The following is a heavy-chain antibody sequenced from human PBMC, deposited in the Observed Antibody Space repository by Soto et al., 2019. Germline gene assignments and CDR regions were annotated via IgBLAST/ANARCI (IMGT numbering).Heavy chain of an antibody. CDR1: VGSISSYY. D-gene: IGHD2-21*02. CDR3: ARALRNWFDP. CDR2: IYYSGST. V-gene: IGHV4-59*01. J-gene: IGHJ5*02. Sequence: LSLTCTVSVGSISSYYWSWIRRPPGKGLEWIGYIYYSGSTNYNPSLKSRVTISVDTSKNQFSLKLSSVTAADTAVYYCARALRNWFDPWGQGTLVTVSS.